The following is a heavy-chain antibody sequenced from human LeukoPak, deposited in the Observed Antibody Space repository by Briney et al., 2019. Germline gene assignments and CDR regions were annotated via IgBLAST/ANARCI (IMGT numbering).Heavy chain of an antibody. Sequence: ASVKVSCKASGYTFTSYDINWVRQATGQGLEWMGWMNPNSGNTGYAQKFQGRVTMTRNTSISKAYMELSSLRSEDTAVYYCARVGRLRLGELSSLGYWGQGTLVTVSS. V-gene: IGHV1-8*01. CDR3: ARVGRLRLGELSSLGY. J-gene: IGHJ4*02. CDR1: GYTFTSYD. D-gene: IGHD3-16*02. CDR2: MNPNSGNT.